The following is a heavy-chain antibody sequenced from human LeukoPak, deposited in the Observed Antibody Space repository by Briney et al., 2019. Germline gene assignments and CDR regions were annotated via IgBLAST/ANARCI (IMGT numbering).Heavy chain of an antibody. CDR1: GYTFTGYY. CDR3: ARQMYGSGSNWFDP. V-gene: IGHV1-2*02. CDR2: INPNSGGT. J-gene: IGHJ5*02. D-gene: IGHD3-10*01. Sequence: ASVKVSCKASGYTFTGYYMHWVRQAPGQGLEWMGWINPNSGGTNYAQKFQGRVTMTTDTSTSTAYMELRSLRSDDTAVYYCARQMYGSGSNWFDPWGQGTLVTVSS.